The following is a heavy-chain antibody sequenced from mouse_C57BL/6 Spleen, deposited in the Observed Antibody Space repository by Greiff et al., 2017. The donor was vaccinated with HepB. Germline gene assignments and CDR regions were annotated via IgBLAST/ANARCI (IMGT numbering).Heavy chain of an antibody. CDR3: TRHDTVVLDY. D-gene: IGHD1-1*01. CDR2: IDPETGGT. V-gene: IGHV1-15*01. J-gene: IGHJ2*01. CDR1: GYTFTDYE. Sequence: VQLQQSGAELVRPGASVTLSCKASGYTFTDYEMHWVKQTPVHGLEWIGAIDPETGGTAYNQKFKGKAILTADKSSSTAYMELRSLTSEDSAVYYCTRHDTVVLDYWGQGTTLTVSS.